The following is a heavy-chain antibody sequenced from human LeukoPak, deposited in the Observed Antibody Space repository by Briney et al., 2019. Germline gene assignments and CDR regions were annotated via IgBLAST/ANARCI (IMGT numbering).Heavy chain of an antibody. J-gene: IGHJ4*02. Sequence: PGGSLRLSCAASGFTFSDYHMSWIRQAPGKGLEWVSYISSSGNTLYYADSVKGRFTISRDNAKNSLYLQMNSLRAEDTAVYYCARERWYDSSRAIDGIDYWGQGTLVTVSS. CDR3: ARERWYDSSRAIDGIDY. D-gene: IGHD3-22*01. V-gene: IGHV3-11*01. CDR1: GFTFSDYH. CDR2: ISSSGNTL.